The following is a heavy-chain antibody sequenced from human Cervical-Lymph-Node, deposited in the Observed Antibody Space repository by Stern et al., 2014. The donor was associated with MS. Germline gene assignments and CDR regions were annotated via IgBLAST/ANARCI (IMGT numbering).Heavy chain of an antibody. CDR3: ASAAYSSSQVSWFDR. CDR2: INHRGLT. CDR1: GGSFSDFY. Sequence: QVQLQQWGAGPVKPSETLSLTCAVYGGSFSDFYWTWIRQPPGKALEWIGEINHRGLTNYNPSLRSRVTIFVDTARNEFSLRLRSVTAADTAVYCCASAAYSSSQVSWFDRWGQGTLVTVSS. V-gene: IGHV4-34*01. D-gene: IGHD6-13*01. J-gene: IGHJ5*02.